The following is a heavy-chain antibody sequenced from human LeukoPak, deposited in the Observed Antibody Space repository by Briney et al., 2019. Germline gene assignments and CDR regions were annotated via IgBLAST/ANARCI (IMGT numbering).Heavy chain of an antibody. CDR3: AHSHYSSWDFDY. D-gene: IGHD6-13*01. V-gene: IGHV2-5*02. CDR2: IYWDNDK. Sequence: SGPTLVNPTQTLTLTCTFSGFSLSTSRVGVGWIRQPPGKALEWLALIYWDNDKRYSPSLKSRLTITKDTSKNQVVLTMTNVDPVDTATYYCAHSHYSSWDFDYWGQGTLVTVSS. CDR1: GFSLSTSRVG. J-gene: IGHJ4*02.